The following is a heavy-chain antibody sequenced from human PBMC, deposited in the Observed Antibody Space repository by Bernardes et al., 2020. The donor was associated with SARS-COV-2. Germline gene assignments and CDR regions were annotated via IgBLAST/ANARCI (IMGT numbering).Heavy chain of an antibody. J-gene: IGHJ3*01. D-gene: IGHD2-15*01. CDR2: ITNGGGTT. V-gene: IGHV3-23*01. CDR1: GFTFSSYA. Sequence: GGSLRLSCAASGFTFSSYAMNWVRQAPGKGLEWVSAITNGGGTTSYADPVKGRFTISRDNSKNTPYLQMKSLRAEDTAVYYCAKEEEYCSGASCSFYRPFDVWGQGTMVTVSS. CDR3: AKEEEYCSGASCSFYRPFDV.